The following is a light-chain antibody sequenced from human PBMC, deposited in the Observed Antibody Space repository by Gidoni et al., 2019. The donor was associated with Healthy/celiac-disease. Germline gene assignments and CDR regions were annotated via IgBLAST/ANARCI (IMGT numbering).Light chain of an antibody. CDR1: SSDVGGYNY. V-gene: IGLV2-14*01. CDR3: SSYTSSSTVV. J-gene: IGLJ2*01. CDR2: EVS. Sequence: QSALTQPASGSGSPGPSITISCTGTSSDVGGYNYVSWYQQHPGKAPKLMIYEVSHRPSGVSNRFSGSKSGNTASLTISGLQAEDEADYYCSSYTSSSTVVFGGGTKLTVL.